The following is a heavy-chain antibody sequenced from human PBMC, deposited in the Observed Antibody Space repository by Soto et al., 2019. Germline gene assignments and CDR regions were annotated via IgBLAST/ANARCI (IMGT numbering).Heavy chain of an antibody. Sequence: QEQLVESGGGVVESGRSLRLSCVASGFTFSTYGMHWVRQTPGKGLECVAAIRYDGSQQYYTDSVRGRFTISRDNSRNRMYLQMNSLRAEDTAVYYCGRCPWLYDSGGNHYDVFDVWGKGTMVTVSS. CDR2: IRYDGSQQ. V-gene: IGHV3-33*01. CDR1: GFTFSTYG. CDR3: GRCPWLYDSGGNHYDVFDV. D-gene: IGHD3-22*01. J-gene: IGHJ3*01.